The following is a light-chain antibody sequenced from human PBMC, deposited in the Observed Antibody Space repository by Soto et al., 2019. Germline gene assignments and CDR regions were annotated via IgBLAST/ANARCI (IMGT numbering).Light chain of an antibody. V-gene: IGKV1-5*01. CDR1: QSVSRR. Sequence: DIQMTQSPSTLSASVGDRITITCRASQSVSRRLAWFQQNPGKVPKLLIYDASSLESGVPSRFSGRVSGTEFSLTISSLQPDDCATYYCHTYNRYSLHTVGQGTKVDIK. CDR2: DAS. CDR3: HTYNRYSLHT. J-gene: IGKJ2*01.